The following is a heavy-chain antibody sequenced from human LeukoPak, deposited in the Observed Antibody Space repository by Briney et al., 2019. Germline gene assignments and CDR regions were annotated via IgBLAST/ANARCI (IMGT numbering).Heavy chain of an antibody. J-gene: IGHJ4*02. D-gene: IGHD3-22*01. CDR2: ISSSSSYI. CDR3: TRVGVYYDSSGYYRIPYYFDY. CDR1: GFTFSSYS. Sequence: PGGSLRLSCAASGFTFSSYSMNWVRQAPGKGLEWVSSISSSSSYIYYADSVKGRFTISRDNAKNSLYLQMNSLRAEDTAVYYCTRVGVYYDSSGYYRIPYYFDYWGQGTLVTVSS. V-gene: IGHV3-21*01.